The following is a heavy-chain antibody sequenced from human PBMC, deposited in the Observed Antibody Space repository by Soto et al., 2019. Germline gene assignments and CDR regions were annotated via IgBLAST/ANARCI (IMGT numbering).Heavy chain of an antibody. D-gene: IGHD3-3*01. V-gene: IGHV4-34*01. CDR3: ARVRDWFDP. CDR1: GGSLSGYY. Sequence: LSLTCAVNGGSLSGYYWSWIRQSPGKGLEWIGEINHRGSSDYNPSLKSRVTISVDTSKNQFSLRLTSVTAADTAVYYCARVRDWFDPWGQGTLVTVSS. CDR2: INHRGSS. J-gene: IGHJ5*02.